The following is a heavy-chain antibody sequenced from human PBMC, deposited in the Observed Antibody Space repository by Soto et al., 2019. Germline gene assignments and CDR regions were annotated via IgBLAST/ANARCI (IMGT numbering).Heavy chain of an antibody. J-gene: IGHJ5*02. D-gene: IGHD6-19*01. CDR2: IYYSGST. V-gene: IGHV4-61*01. CDR3: ARRRAVAGTRGGAYNWFDP. CDR1: GGSASSGSYY. Sequence: SETLSLTCTVSGGSASSGSYYWSWIRQPPGKGLEWIGYIYYSGSTNYNPSLKSRVTISVDTSKNQFSLKLSSVTAADTAVYYCARRRAVAGTRGGAYNWFDPWGQGTLVTVSS.